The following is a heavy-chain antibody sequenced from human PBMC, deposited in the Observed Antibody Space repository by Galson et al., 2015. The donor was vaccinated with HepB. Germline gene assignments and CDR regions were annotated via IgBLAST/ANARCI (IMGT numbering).Heavy chain of an antibody. CDR2: INHRGST. Sequence: ETLSLTCAVYGGSFNGFFCTWIRQSPGKGLEWIGEINHRGSTNYNPSLKSRVTMSLNMSKNQFSLKLTSVTAADSAVYYCARGGRTYNYGPLSYSGMDVWGQGTTVTASS. CDR1: GGSFNGFF. V-gene: IGHV4-34*01. CDR3: ARGGRTYNYGPLSYSGMDV. J-gene: IGHJ6*02. D-gene: IGHD5-24*01.